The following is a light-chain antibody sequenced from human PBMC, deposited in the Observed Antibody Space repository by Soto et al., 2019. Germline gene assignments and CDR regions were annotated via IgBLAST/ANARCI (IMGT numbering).Light chain of an antibody. CDR3: QQYDTLIT. J-gene: IGKJ5*01. Sequence: DIQMTQSPSSLSASVGDTVTITCQASQDISTYLNWYQHKPGEAPKLLIYDASNLETGVPSRFSGSGSGADFTLTISTLQPEDIATYYCQQYDTLITFGQGTRLEIK. CDR1: QDISTY. V-gene: IGKV1-33*01. CDR2: DAS.